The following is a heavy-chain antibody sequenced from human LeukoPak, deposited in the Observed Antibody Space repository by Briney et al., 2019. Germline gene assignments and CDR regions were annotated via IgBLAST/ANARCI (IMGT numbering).Heavy chain of an antibody. V-gene: IGHV3-74*01. J-gene: IGHJ5*02. CDR3: ARDWGTEYSSSSMLDP. D-gene: IGHD6-6*01. Sequence: GGSLRLSCAASGIIFSNYWMHWVRQAPGKGLVWVSRINRDGSSTSYADSVKGRFTISRDNAKNSLYLQMNSLRAEDTAVYYCARDWGTEYSSSSMLDPWGQGTLVTVSS. CDR1: GIIFSNYW. CDR2: INRDGSST.